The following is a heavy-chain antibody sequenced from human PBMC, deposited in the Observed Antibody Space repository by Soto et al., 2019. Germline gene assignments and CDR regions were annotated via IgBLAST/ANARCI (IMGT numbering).Heavy chain of an antibody. D-gene: IGHD6-19*01. CDR3: ARDLRYSSGWYGMIHWYFDL. V-gene: IGHV4-59*01. CDR1: GGSISSYY. CDR2: TYYSGST. Sequence: PSETLSLTCTVSGGSISSYYWSWIRQPPGKGLEWIGYTYYSGSTNYNPSLKSRVTISVDTSKNQFSLKLSSVTAADTAVYYCARDLRYSSGWYGMIHWYFDLWGRGTLVTVSS. J-gene: IGHJ2*01.